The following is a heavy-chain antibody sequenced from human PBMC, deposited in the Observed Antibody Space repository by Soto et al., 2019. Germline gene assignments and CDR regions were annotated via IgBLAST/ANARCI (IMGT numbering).Heavy chain of an antibody. CDR1: GGSISSYY. CDR2: IYYSGST. D-gene: IGHD1-26*01. J-gene: IGHJ5*02. Sequence: PSETLSLTCTVSGGSISSYYWSWIRQPPGKGPEWIGYIYYSGSTNYNPSLKSRVTISVDTSKNQFSLKLSSVTAADTAVYYCARVVGASLGLWFDPWGQGTLVTVSS. CDR3: ARVVGASLGLWFDP. V-gene: IGHV4-59*01.